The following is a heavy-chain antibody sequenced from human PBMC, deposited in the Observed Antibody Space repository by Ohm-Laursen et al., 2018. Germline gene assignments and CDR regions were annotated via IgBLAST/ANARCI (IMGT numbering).Heavy chain of an antibody. CDR3: VRVPGYSSGWRLDF. CDR1: GFTFSDYY. V-gene: IGHV3-11*01. D-gene: IGHD6-19*01. CDR2: MSNSGSPM. J-gene: IGHJ4*02. Sequence: SLRLSCSAPGFTFSDYYMSWIRQAPGKGLEWVSFMSNSGSPMYYAVSVKGRFTISRDNAKNSLYLQMNSLRAEDTAVYYCVRVPGYSSGWRLDFWGQGTLVTVSS.